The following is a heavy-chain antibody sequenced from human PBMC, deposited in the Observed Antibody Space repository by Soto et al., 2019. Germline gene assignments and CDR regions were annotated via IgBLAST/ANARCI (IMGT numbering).Heavy chain of an antibody. D-gene: IGHD3-10*01. V-gene: IGHV4-30-4*02. CDR2: ISDSGST. J-gene: IGHJ6*02. Sequence: SDTLSLTCTVSGGSISSGDYYWSWIRQPPWKGLEWIGYISDSGSTYYNPSLNSRVTISVDTSKNQFSLKLSSVTAADTAVYYCARDGTMVRGVTPHYYYGMDVWGQGXTVTVSS. CDR1: GGSISSGDYY. CDR3: ARDGTMVRGVTPHYYYGMDV.